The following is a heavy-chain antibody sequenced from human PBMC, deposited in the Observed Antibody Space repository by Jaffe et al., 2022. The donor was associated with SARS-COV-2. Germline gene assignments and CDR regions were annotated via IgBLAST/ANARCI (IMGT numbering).Heavy chain of an antibody. CDR1: GFTFTSSA. CDR3: AADYYDSSGSLGELDYYYGMDV. D-gene: IGHD3-22*01. V-gene: IGHV1-58*02. CDR2: IVVGSGNT. Sequence: QMQLVQSGPEVKKPGTSVKVSCKASGFTFTSSAMQWVRQARGQRLEWIGWIVVGSGNTNYAQKFQERVTITRDMSTSTAYMELSSLRSEDTAVYYCAADYYDSSGSLGELDYYYGMDVWGQGTTVTVSS. J-gene: IGHJ6*02.